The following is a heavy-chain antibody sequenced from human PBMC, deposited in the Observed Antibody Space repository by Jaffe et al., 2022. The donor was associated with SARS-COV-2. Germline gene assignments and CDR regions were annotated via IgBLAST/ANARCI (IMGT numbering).Heavy chain of an antibody. CDR3: ARDRLDSSSWYLYGALGGMDV. CDR1: GFTFSSYA. J-gene: IGHJ6*02. D-gene: IGHD6-13*01. V-gene: IGHV3-30-3*01. Sequence: QVQLVESGGGVVQPGRSLRLSCAASGFTFSSYAMHWVRQAPGKGLEWVAVISYDGSNKYYADSVKGRFTISRDNSKNTLYLQMNSLRAEDTAVYYCARDRLDSSSWYLYGALGGMDVWGQGTTVTVSS. CDR2: ISYDGSNK.